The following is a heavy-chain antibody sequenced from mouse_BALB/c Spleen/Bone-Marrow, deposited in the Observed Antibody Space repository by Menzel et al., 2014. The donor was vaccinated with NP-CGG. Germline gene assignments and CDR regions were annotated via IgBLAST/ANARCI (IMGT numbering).Heavy chain of an antibody. V-gene: IGHV5-9-3*01. CDR1: GFTFSSYA. Sequence: EVKLMESGGGLVKPGGSLKLSCAASGFTFSSYAMSWVRQTPEKRLEWVATISSGGSYTYYPDSVKGRFTISRDNAKNTLCLQMSSLRSEDTAMYYCARHGITRLLGYWGQGTTLTVSS. CDR3: ARHGITRLLGY. D-gene: IGHD2-4*01. J-gene: IGHJ2*01. CDR2: ISSGGSYT.